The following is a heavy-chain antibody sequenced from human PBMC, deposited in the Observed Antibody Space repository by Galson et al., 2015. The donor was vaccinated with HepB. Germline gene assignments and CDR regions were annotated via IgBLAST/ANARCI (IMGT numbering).Heavy chain of an antibody. D-gene: IGHD2-21*02. CDR2: ISYDGGNP. J-gene: IGHJ4*01. CDR1: GFTSSSYA. CDR3: AKGGCATGACSLDC. Sequence: SLRLSCAASGFTSSSYALVWVSQVPGTGLEWVAVISYDGGNPYYADSVRCRFTISRDNGNNTLNLQMNSLRSEDTAVYFCAKGGCATGACSLDCWGQGILVTVSS. V-gene: IGHV3-30*18.